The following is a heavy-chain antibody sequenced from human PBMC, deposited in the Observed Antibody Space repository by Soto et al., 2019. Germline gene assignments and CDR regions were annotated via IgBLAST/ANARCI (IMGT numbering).Heavy chain of an antibody. Sequence: EVQLVESGGGLVQPGGSLRLSCAASGFTFSSYSMNWVRQAPGKGLEWVSYISSSSSTIYYADSVKGRFTISRDNAENSLYLQMNSLRDEDTAVYYCARDREQQLAKWFDPWGQGTLVTVSS. CDR3: ARDREQQLAKWFDP. V-gene: IGHV3-48*02. CDR1: GFTFSSYS. CDR2: ISSSSSTI. J-gene: IGHJ5*02. D-gene: IGHD6-13*01.